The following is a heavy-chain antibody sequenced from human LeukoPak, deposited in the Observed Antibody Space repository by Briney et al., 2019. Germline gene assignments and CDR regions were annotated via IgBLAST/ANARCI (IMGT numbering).Heavy chain of an antibody. V-gene: IGHV4-34*01. CDR2: INHSGST. CDR3: ARTRGSGY. D-gene: IGHD2-2*01. CDR1: GFTLSSYS. Sequence: GSLRLSCAASGFTLSSYSMNWVRQPPGKGLEWIGEINHSGSTNYNPSLKSRVTISVDTSKNQFSLKLSSVTAADTAVYYCARTRGSGYWGQGTLVTVSS. J-gene: IGHJ4*02.